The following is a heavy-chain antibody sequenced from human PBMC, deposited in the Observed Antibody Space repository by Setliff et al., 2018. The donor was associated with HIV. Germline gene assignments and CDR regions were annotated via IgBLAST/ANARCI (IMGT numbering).Heavy chain of an antibody. CDR1: GFTFSSYW. CDR2: IKQDGSEK. D-gene: IGHD5-18*01. CDR3: ARVAYEYIYGYNNYYYMDV. Sequence: PGGSLRLSCAASGFTFSSYWMSWVRQAPGKGLEWVANIKQDGSEKYYVDSVKGRFTISRDNAKNSLYLQMNSLRAEDTALYYCARVAYEYIYGYNNYYYMDVWGKGTTVTVSS. V-gene: IGHV3-7*03. J-gene: IGHJ6*03.